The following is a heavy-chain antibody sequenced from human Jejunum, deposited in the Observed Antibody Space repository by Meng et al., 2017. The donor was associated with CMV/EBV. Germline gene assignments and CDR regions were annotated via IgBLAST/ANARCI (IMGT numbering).Heavy chain of an antibody. Sequence: SLNSGNYFWTWIRQHPGQGLGWIGYSYYTGSTYYNPSPKSRVTISVDTSKNQFSLRLNSVTAADTAVYYCARGVQYYYGSGSPSFKHWGQGTLVTVSS. V-gene: IGHV4-31*02. CDR2: SYYTGST. CDR1: SLNSGNYF. CDR3: ARGVQYYYGSGSPSFKH. J-gene: IGHJ1*01. D-gene: IGHD3-10*01.